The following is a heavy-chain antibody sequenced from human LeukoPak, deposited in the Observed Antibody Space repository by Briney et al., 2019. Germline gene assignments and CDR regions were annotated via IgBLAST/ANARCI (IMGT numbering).Heavy chain of an antibody. Sequence: KSGGSLRLSCAASGFTFSTYNMNWVRQAPGKGLEWVSSISSSTTYIYYADSVKGRFTISRDNAKNSLYLQMNSLRAEDTAVYYCARDVVVVTTKVYYYMDVWGKGTTVTISS. V-gene: IGHV3-21*01. D-gene: IGHD3-22*01. J-gene: IGHJ6*03. CDR2: ISSSTTYI. CDR1: GFTFSTYN. CDR3: ARDVVVVTTKVYYYMDV.